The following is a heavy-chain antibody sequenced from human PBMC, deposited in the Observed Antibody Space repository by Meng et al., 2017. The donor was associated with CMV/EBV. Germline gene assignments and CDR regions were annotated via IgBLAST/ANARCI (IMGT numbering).Heavy chain of an antibody. J-gene: IGHJ4*02. Sequence: SETLSLTCTVSGGSISSYYWSWIRQPPGKGLEWIGYIYYSGSTNYNPSLKSRVTISVDTSKNQFSLKLSSVTAADTAVYYRARDLRVDSSSYYYFDYWGQGTLVTVSS. CDR3: ARDLRVDSSSYYYFDY. D-gene: IGHD6-13*01. CDR2: IYYSGST. CDR1: GGSISSYY. V-gene: IGHV4-59*01.